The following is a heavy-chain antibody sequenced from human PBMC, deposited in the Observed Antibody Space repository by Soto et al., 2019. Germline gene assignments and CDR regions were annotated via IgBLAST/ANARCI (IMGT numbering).Heavy chain of an antibody. J-gene: IGHJ4*02. CDR3: ARNRGYSYGPFDC. Sequence: QVQLVESGGGVVQPGRSLRLSCAASGFTFSSYGMHWVRQAPGKGLEWVAVILYDGNNKYYADSVKGRFTISKDNSKNTRYLQMNSLRAEDTAIYYCARNRGYSYGPFDCWGQGTLVTVSS. CDR1: GFTFSSYG. D-gene: IGHD5-18*01. CDR2: ILYDGNNK. V-gene: IGHV3-33*01.